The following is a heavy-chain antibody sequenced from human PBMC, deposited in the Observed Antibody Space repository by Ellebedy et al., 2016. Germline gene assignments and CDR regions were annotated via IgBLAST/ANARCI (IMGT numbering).Heavy chain of an antibody. J-gene: IGHJ4*02. CDR1: GSSFTSYW. CDR3: ARRLTYYYDSSGYYDPYYFDY. V-gene: IGHV5-51*01. D-gene: IGHD3-22*01. Sequence: GESLKISCKGSGSSFTSYWIGWVRQMPGKGLEWMGIIYPGDSDTRYSPSFQGQVTISADKSISTAYLQWSSLKASDTAMYYCARRLTYYYDSSGYYDPYYFDYWGQGTLVTVSS. CDR2: IYPGDSDT.